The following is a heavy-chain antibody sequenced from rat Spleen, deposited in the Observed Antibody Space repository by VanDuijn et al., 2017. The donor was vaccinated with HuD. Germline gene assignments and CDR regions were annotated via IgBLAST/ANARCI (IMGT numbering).Heavy chain of an antibody. D-gene: IGHD1-11*01. Sequence: EVQLVESGGGLVRPGRSLKLSCAASGFTFSNYDMAWIRQAPTKGLEWIASISTGGGNTSYRDSVKGRFTISGDNAKNTQYLQMDSLRSEDTATYYCARHAVRRPTDWYFDFWGPGTMVTVSS. CDR3: ARHAVRRPTDWYFDF. CDR2: ISTGGGNT. J-gene: IGHJ1*01. V-gene: IGHV5S13*01. CDR1: GFTFSNYD.